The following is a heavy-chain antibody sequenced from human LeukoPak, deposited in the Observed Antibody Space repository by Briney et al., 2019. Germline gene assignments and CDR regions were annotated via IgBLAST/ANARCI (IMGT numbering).Heavy chain of an antibody. Sequence: PGGSLRLSCEASGFTFSNYWMSWVRQAPGKGLEWVANIKQDGSEKDYVDSVKGRFTISRDNAKNSLYLQMNSLRAEDTAVYYCAYIGGVVVVPAARPWGQGTLDTVSS. CDR3: AYIGGVVVVPAARP. CDR1: GFTFSNYW. D-gene: IGHD2-2*01. V-gene: IGHV3-7*01. CDR2: IKQDGSEK. J-gene: IGHJ4*02.